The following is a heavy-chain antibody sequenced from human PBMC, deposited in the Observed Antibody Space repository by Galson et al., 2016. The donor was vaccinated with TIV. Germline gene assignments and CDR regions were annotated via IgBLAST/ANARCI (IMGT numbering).Heavy chain of an antibody. V-gene: IGHV1-24*01. D-gene: IGHD3-22*01. CDR2: FDPEAGRT. CDR3: ATVAWFPGLSLDS. J-gene: IGHJ4*02. Sequence: SVKVSCKVSGYTLSEIAMHWVRQAPGEGLEWVGGFDPEAGRTIYAQKFHGRVTVTEVTATDTAYMELNNLRSDDTAVYYCATVAWFPGLSLDSWGQGTLVIVSS. CDR1: GYTLSEIA.